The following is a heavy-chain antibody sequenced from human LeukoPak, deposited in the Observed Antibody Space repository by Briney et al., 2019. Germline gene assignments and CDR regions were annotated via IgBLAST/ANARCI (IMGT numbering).Heavy chain of an antibody. CDR2: IHTSGST. V-gene: IGHV4-4*07. CDR3: ARRRYNQWLVVSFYMDV. J-gene: IGHJ6*03. Sequence: SETLSLTCSASGGSINNYYWSWIRQSAGKGLEWIGRIHTSGSTNYNPSLKSRVSMSVDMSKKQFSLSLRSVTATDTAVYYCARRRYNQWLVVSFYMDVWGKGTTVTISS. D-gene: IGHD6-19*01. CDR1: GGSINNYY.